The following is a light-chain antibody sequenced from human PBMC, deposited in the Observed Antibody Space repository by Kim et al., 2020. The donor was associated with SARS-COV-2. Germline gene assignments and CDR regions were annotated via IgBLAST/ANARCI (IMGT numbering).Light chain of an antibody. CDR2: DVR. Sequence: GQSITISCTGTSSNVGGNNYDSYYQQHAGKAHKLMIYDVRKRPGGVYSRFAGKKAGNTASLISGGLQDEDEDDYCGRSYTSSSTWVFGGGTQLTVL. CDR1: SSNVGGNNY. J-gene: IGLJ3*02. CDR3: RSYTSSSTWV. V-gene: IGLV2-14*03.